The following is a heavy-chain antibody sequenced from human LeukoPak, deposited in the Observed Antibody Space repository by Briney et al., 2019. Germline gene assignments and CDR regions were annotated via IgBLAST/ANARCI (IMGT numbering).Heavy chain of an antibody. J-gene: IGHJ5*02. Sequence: ASVKVSCKVSGYTLTELSMHWVRQAPGKGLEWMGGFDPEDGETIYAQKFQGRVTMTEDTPTDTAYMELSSLRSEDTAVYYCATDTVRAGTTDWFDPWGQGTLVTVSS. CDR3: ATDTVRAGTTDWFDP. V-gene: IGHV1-24*01. D-gene: IGHD1-7*01. CDR1: GYTLTELS. CDR2: FDPEDGET.